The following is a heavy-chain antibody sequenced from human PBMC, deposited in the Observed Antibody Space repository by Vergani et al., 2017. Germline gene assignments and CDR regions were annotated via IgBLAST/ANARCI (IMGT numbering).Heavy chain of an antibody. D-gene: IGHD2-2*01. CDR3: ARSTDIVVVPAAYYYYYYYMDV. CDR2: IIPVLGKT. CDR1: GATFRSNT. J-gene: IGHJ6*03. Sequence: QAQLVQSGAEVKKPGSSVKVSCKASGATFRSNTISWVRQVPGQGLEWMGRIIPVLGKTKYAQDFQGRVTITADESTSTAYMELSSLRSEDTAVYYCARSTDIVVVPAAYYYYYYYMDVWGKGTTVTVSS. V-gene: IGHV1-69*02.